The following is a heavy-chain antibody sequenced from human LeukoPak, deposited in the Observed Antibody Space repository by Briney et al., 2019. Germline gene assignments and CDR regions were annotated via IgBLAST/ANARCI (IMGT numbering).Heavy chain of an antibody. V-gene: IGHV3-9*01. Sequence: GGSLRLSCAASGFTFDDYAMHWVRQAPGKGLEWVSGISWNSGSIGYADSVKGRFTISRDNAKNSLYLQMNSLRAEDTALYYCAKDNASGSYFDYWGQGTLVTVSS. CDR1: GFTFDDYA. D-gene: IGHD1-26*01. CDR3: AKDNASGSYFDY. J-gene: IGHJ4*02. CDR2: ISWNSGSI.